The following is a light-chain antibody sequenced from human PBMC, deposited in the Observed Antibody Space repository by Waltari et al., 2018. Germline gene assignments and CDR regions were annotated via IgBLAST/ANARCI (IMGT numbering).Light chain of an antibody. Sequence: QSVLTQPPSVSGAPGQRVTISCTGSGSNIGAGYDVHWYQHLPRAAPKLLIDGGSGRPLGVPDRFVGSASGTSASLAITGLQAEDEGDYYCQSYDTSLSVVFGGGTKLTVL. J-gene: IGLJ3*02. CDR3: QSYDTSLSVV. V-gene: IGLV1-40*01. CDR2: GGS. CDR1: GSNIGAGYD.